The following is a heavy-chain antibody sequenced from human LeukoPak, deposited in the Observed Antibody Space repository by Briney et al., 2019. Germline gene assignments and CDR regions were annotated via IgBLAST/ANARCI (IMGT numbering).Heavy chain of an antibody. D-gene: IGHD7-27*01. CDR3: ASQTGEYAFDI. CDR1: GGSFSGYY. V-gene: IGHV4-34*01. J-gene: IGHJ3*02. CDR2: INHSGST. Sequence: SETLSLTCAVYGGSFSGYYWSWIRQPPGKGLEWIGEINHSGSTNYNPSLKSRVTISVDTSKNQFSLKLSSVTAADTAVYYCASQTGEYAFDIWGQGTMVTVSS.